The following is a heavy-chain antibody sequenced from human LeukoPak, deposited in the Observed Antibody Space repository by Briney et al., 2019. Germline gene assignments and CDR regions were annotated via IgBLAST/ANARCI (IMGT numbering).Heavy chain of an antibody. D-gene: IGHD6-19*01. J-gene: IGHJ6*03. CDR3: ARDLKIAVAERYYYYYMDV. CDR1: GFTFSSYA. CDR2: ISGSGGST. Sequence: PGGSLRLSCAASGFTFSSYAMSWVRQAPGKGLEWVSAISGSGGSTYYADSVKGRFTISRDNSKNTLYLQMNSLRAEDTAVYYCARDLKIAVAERYYYYYMDVWGKGTTVTISS. V-gene: IGHV3-23*01.